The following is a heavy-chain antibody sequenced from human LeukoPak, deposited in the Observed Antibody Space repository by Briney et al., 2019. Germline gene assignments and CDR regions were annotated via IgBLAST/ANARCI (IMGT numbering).Heavy chain of an antibody. V-gene: IGHV3-21*01. CDR3: ARQSLGGSGSYWANDAFDI. Sequence: GGSLRLSCAASGFTFSSYSMNWVRQAPGKGLEWVSSISSSSSNIYYADSVKGRFTISRDNAKNSLYLQMNSLRAEDTAVYYCARQSLGGSGSYWANDAFDIWGQGTMVTVSS. CDR1: GFTFSSYS. J-gene: IGHJ3*02. CDR2: ISSSSSNI. D-gene: IGHD3-10*01.